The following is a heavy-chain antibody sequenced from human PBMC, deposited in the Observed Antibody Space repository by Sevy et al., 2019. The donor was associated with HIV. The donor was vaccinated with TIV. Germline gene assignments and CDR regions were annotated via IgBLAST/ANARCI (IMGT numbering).Heavy chain of an antibody. D-gene: IGHD3-22*01. CDR1: GFTFNTFW. V-gene: IGHV3-74*01. Sequence: GGSLRLSCAASGFTFNTFWMHWVRQAPGKGLVWLSRLNNDGTITSYSDSVKGRFTISRDNAKNTLYLQMNSLRAEDTALYYCARGYDISGDSHAVIDYWGQGTLVTVSS. CDR2: LNNDGTIT. J-gene: IGHJ4*02. CDR3: ARGYDISGDSHAVIDY.